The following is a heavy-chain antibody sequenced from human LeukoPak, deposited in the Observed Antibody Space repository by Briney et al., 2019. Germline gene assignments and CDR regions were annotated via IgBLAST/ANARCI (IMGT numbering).Heavy chain of an antibody. CDR3: ARADYYGSSGYNDY. CDR1: GFTVSSNY. V-gene: IGHV3-53*01. J-gene: IGHJ4*02. CDR2: IYSGGNT. Sequence: GGSLRLSCAASGFTVSSNYMSWVRQAPGKGLEWVSLIYSGGNTYYAESVKGRFTISRDNSKNTLYLQMPSLRAEDTAVYYCARADYYGSSGYNDYWGQGTLVTVSS. D-gene: IGHD3-22*01.